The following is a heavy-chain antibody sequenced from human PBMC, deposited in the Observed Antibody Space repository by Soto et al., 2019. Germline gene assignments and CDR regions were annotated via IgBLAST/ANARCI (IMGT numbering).Heavy chain of an antibody. D-gene: IGHD4-4*01. J-gene: IGHJ4*02. CDR2: MKPDGGEI. CDR1: GFTFTNYW. CDR3: GRDRGYSSFDY. Sequence: GGSLRLSCVASGFTFTNYWMICVRQPPCKGLEWVANMKPDGGEINYVDSVKGRFTISRDNAKNLMYLQMNSLSVEDTAVYYCGRDRGYSSFDYWGQGTPVTVSS. V-gene: IGHV3-7*03.